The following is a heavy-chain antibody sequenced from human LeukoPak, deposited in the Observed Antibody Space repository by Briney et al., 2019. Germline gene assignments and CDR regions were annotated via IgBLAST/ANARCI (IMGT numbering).Heavy chain of an antibody. CDR1: CGSISSHY. CDR3: ARDLRHYDSSGYPTANYYMDV. J-gene: IGHJ6*03. D-gene: IGHD3-22*01. Sequence: PSDTLSLTCTVSCGSISSHYWSWIRQPPGKGLEWIGYNYYSGSTNYNPSLKSRVTISVDTSKNQFSQKLSSVTAADTAVYYCARDLRHYDSSGYPTANYYMDVWGKGTTVTVSS. CDR2: NYYSGST. V-gene: IGHV4-59*11.